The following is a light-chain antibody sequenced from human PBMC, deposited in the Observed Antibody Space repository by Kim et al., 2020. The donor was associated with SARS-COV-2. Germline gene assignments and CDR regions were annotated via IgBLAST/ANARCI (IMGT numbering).Light chain of an antibody. CDR1: SGSIASNY. V-gene: IGLV6-57*03. Sequence: KTVTSSCPRSSGSIASNYVQWHQQRPGSAPITVIYEDSQRPSGVPDRFSGSTDSSSNSASLTISGLKTEDEADYCCQSYDSTNHVVFGGGTKLTVL. CDR3: QSYDSTNHVV. J-gene: IGLJ2*01. CDR2: EDS.